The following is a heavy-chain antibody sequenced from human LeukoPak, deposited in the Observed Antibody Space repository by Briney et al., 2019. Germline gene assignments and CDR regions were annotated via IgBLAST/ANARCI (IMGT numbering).Heavy chain of an antibody. CDR1: GFTFSSSS. J-gene: IGHJ4*02. V-gene: IGHV3-21*01. CDR3: ASQGGFDD. D-gene: IGHD2-15*01. Sequence: PGGSLRLSCAASGFTFSSSSINWVRRAPGKGLEWVSSISSSSTYIYYADSVKGRFTISRDNAKNSLYLQMNSLRAEDTAVYYCASQGGFDDWGQGTLVTVSS. CDR2: ISSSSTYI.